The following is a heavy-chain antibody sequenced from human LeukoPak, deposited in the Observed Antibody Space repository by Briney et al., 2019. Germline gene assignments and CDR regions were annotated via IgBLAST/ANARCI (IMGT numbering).Heavy chain of an antibody. D-gene: IGHD6-13*01. V-gene: IGHV1-69*13. CDR3: ARGGSSSWYRFYYGRDV. CDR1: GGTFSSYA. CDR2: IIPIFGTA. Sequence: SVKVSCKASGGTFSSYAISWVRQAPGQGLEWMGGIIPIFGTAKYSQKFQGRVTITADESTSTAYMELSRLRSDDTAVYYCARGGSSSWYRFYYGRDVWGQGTTVTVPS. J-gene: IGHJ6*02.